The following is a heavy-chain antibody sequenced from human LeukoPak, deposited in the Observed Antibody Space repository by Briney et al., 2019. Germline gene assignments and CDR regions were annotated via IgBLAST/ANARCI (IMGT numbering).Heavy chain of an antibody. CDR2: IYSGGST. J-gene: IGHJ5*02. Sequence: GGSLRLSCAASGFTVSSNYMSWVRQAPGKGLEWVSVIYSGGSTYYADSVKGRFTISRDNSKTTLYLQMNSLRAEDTAVYYCAREYYDFWSGSFNHCGQRTLGTVSS. V-gene: IGHV3-66*02. D-gene: IGHD3-3*01. CDR1: GFTVSSNY. CDR3: AREYYDFWSGSFNH.